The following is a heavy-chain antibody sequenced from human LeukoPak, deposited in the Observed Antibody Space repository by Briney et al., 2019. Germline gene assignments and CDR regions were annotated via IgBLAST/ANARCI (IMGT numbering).Heavy chain of an antibody. CDR1: GGSFSGYY. V-gene: IGHV4-34*01. CDR3: ARARSWIQLWLRGPLDY. D-gene: IGHD5-18*01. J-gene: IGHJ4*02. Sequence: SETLSLTCAVYGGSFSGYYWSWVRQPPGKGLEWIGEINHSGSTNYNPSLKSRVTISVDTSKNQFSLKLSSVTAADTAVYYCARARSWIQLWLRGPLDYWGQGTLVTVSS. CDR2: INHSGST.